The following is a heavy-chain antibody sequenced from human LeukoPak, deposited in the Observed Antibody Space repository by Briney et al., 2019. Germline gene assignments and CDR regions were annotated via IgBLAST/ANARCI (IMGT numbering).Heavy chain of an antibody. CDR2: ISSNSSYI. D-gene: IGHD6-19*01. J-gene: IGHJ4*02. CDR3: ARAEQWLAYYFDY. V-gene: IGHV3-21*03. CDR1: VFTFSSYS. Sequence: GGSLRLSCAASVFTFSSYSMYWVRKAQGPGMEWASSISSNSSYIYYADSVKGRFTISRDNAKNSLYLQRNSLRAEDTAVYYCARAEQWLAYYFDYWGQGTLVTVSS.